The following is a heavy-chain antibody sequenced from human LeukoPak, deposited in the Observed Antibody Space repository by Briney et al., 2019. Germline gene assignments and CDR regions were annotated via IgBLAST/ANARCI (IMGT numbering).Heavy chain of an antibody. V-gene: IGHV3-23*01. J-gene: IGHJ4*02. CDR3: AKEGGHSYDYFDY. D-gene: IGHD2-15*01. Sequence: PGGSLRLSCAASGFIFNNYAMSWVRQAPGKGLEWVSGISSGGSTYYADSVQGRFTISRDNSKNMLYLQMSTLRAEDTAVYYCAKEGGHSYDYFDYWGQGTLVTVSS. CDR2: ISSGGST. CDR1: GFIFNNYA.